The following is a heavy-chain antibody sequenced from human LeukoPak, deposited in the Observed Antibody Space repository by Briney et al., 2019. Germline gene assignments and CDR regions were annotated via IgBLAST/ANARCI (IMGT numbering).Heavy chain of an antibody. CDR3: ARETTYYDSSGYPTMGAFDI. J-gene: IGHJ3*02. V-gene: IGHV3-30*04. CDR2: ISYDGSNK. D-gene: IGHD3-22*01. Sequence: PGRSLRLSCAASGFTFSSYAMHWVRQAPGKGLEWVAVISYDGSNKYYADSVKGRFTISRDNSKNTLYLQMNSLRAEDTAVYYCARETTYYDSSGYPTMGAFDIWGQGTMVTVSS. CDR1: GFTFSSYA.